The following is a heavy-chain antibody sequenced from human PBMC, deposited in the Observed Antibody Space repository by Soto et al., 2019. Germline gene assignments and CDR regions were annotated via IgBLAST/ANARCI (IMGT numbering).Heavy chain of an antibody. CDR3: AREGCSGSYFAY. V-gene: IGHV1-69*06. CDR1: GYTFSDYA. CDR2: IVPIFATA. J-gene: IGHJ4*02. Sequence: QVQLVQSGAEVKKPGSSMKVSCRASGYTFSDYAISWVRQAPGQGLEWMGGIVPIFATANYAQKFQGRVTINADKSTSTTYMELSSLISEDAAVYFCAREGCSGSYFAYWGQGTLVTVSS. D-gene: IGHD1-26*01.